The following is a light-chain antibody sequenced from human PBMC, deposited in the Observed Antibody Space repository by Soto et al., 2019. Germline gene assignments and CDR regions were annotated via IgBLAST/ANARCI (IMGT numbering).Light chain of an antibody. Sequence: DIVMTQSPDSLAVSLGERATINCKSSQSVLYSSNNKNYLAWYQQQPGQPPELLIYWASTRESGVPDRFSGSGSGTDFTLTISSLQAEDVAAYYCQQHYSSPQTFGQGTKVEIK. CDR2: WAS. J-gene: IGKJ1*01. V-gene: IGKV4-1*01. CDR1: QSVLYSSNNKNY. CDR3: QQHYSSPQT.